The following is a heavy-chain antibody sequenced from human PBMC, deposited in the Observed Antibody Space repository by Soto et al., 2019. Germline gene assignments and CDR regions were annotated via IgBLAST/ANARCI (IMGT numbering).Heavy chain of an antibody. D-gene: IGHD6-6*01. CDR1: GYSFTSYW. V-gene: IGHV5-10-1*01. CDR2: IDPSDSYT. CDR3: ARHSSSSSYYYYYGMDV. J-gene: IGHJ6*02. Sequence: GESVKISFKGSGYSFTSYWISWVRQMPGKGLEWMGRIDPSDSYTNYSPSFQGHVTISADKSISTAYLQWSSLKASDTAMYYCARHSSSSSYYYYYGMDVWGQGTTVTVSS.